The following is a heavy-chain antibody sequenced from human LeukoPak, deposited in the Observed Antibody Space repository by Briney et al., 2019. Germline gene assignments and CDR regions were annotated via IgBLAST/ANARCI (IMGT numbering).Heavy chain of an antibody. J-gene: IGHJ4*02. V-gene: IGHV3-21*04. Sequence: PGGSLRLSCAASGFTFSSYSMNWVRQAPGKGLEWVSSISSSSSYIYYADSVKGRFTISRDNAKNSLYLQMNSLRAEDTAVYYCAKDQTPKYPVAGQNYWGQGTLVTVSS. CDR3: AKDQTPKYPVAGQNY. D-gene: IGHD6-19*01. CDR2: ISSSSSYI. CDR1: GFTFSSYS.